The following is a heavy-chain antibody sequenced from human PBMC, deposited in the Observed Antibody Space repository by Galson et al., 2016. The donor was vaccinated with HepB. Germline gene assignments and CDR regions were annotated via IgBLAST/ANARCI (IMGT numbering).Heavy chain of an antibody. CDR3: ATHYCSGGSCYSAAPGYGYFDL. CDR2: ISSSSSSI. Sequence: SLRLSCAAPGFTFSSYTMNWVRQAPGKGLEWVSYISSSSSSIYYVDSVKGRFTISRDNAKNSLYLQMNSLRDEDTAVYYCATHYCSGGSCYSAAPGYGYFDLWGRGTLVTVSS. J-gene: IGHJ2*01. CDR1: GFTFSSYT. D-gene: IGHD2-15*01. V-gene: IGHV3-48*02.